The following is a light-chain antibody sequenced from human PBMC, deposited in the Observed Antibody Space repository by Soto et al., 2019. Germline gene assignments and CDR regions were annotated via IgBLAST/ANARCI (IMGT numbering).Light chain of an antibody. CDR1: SSDVGSYNH. J-gene: IGLJ1*01. CDR2: DVS. CDR3: SSYTSSSTPHYV. Sequence: QSVLTQPASVSGSPGQSITISCTGTSSDVGSYNHVSWYQQHPGKAPKLMIYDVSNRPSGVSNRFSGSKSGNTASLTISGLQAEDEADYYCSSYTSSSTPHYVFGTGTKVTVL. V-gene: IGLV2-14*02.